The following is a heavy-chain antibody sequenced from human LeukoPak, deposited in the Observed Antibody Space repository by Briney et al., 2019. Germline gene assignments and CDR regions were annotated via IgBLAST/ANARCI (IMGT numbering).Heavy chain of an antibody. V-gene: IGHV1-69*04. CDR1: GGTFSSYA. Sequence: ASVKVSCKASGGTFSSYAISWVRQAPGQGLEWMGRIIPILGIANYAQKFQGRVTITADESTSTAYMELSSLRSEDTAVYYCARQAPIAAAGTGAFDIWGQGTMVTVSS. CDR2: IIPILGIA. CDR3: ARQAPIAAAGTGAFDI. J-gene: IGHJ3*02. D-gene: IGHD6-13*01.